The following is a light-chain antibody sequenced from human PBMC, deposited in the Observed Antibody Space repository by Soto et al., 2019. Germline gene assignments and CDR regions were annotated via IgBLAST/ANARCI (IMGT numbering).Light chain of an antibody. CDR3: AAWDDSLNGLV. CDR1: SSNIGSNT. CDR2: SNN. J-gene: IGLJ2*01. Sequence: QSALTQPPSASGTPGQRVTISCSGSSSNIGSNTVNWYQQVPGTAPKLLIYSNNQRPSGVPYRFSGSKSGTSASLAISGLQSEDEADYYCAAWDDSLNGLVFGGGTQLTV. V-gene: IGLV1-44*01.